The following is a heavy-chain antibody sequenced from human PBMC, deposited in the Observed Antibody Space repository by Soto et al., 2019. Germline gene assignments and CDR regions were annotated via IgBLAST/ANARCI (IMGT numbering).Heavy chain of an antibody. CDR3: ARVQRPSISWPVFDV. V-gene: IGHV1-2*02. CDR2: INPNSGGT. J-gene: IGHJ6*02. D-gene: IGHD3-16*01. Sequence: GDSVKVSCKASGYTFTNYYINWVRQAPRQGLEWMGWINPNSGGTNYAQKFQGRVTMNRDTSISTAYMEMNRMRSDDTAVYYCARVQRPSISWPVFDVWAQGNTV. CDR1: GYTFTNYY.